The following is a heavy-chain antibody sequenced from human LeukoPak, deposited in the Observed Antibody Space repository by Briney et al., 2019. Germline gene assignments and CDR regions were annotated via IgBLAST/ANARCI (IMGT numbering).Heavy chain of an antibody. Sequence: PGGSLRLSCAASGFTLSSYAMSWVCQAPGKGLEWVSAISGSGGSTYYADSVKGRFTISRDNSKNTLYLQMNSLRAEDTAVYYCAKYTSSRWYRRDYFDYWGQGTLVNVSS. CDR3: AKYTSSRWYRRDYFDY. CDR1: GFTLSSYA. D-gene: IGHD6-13*01. V-gene: IGHV3-23*01. CDR2: ISGSGGST. J-gene: IGHJ4*02.